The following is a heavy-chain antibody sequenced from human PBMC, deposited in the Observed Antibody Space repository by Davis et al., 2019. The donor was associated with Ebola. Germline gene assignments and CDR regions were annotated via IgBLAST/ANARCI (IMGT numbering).Heavy chain of an antibody. D-gene: IGHD4-11*01. J-gene: IGHJ4*02. CDR2: INPDDSST. Sequence: ASVQVSCKASGYTFTDYHMHWVRHAPGQGLEWMGIINPDDSSTSYSQNFQGRVTMTRDTSISTVYMELSSLRYGDTADYYCARGHNYAHEYWGQGTLVTVSS. V-gene: IGHV1-46*01. CDR1: GYTFTDYH. CDR3: ARGHNYAHEY.